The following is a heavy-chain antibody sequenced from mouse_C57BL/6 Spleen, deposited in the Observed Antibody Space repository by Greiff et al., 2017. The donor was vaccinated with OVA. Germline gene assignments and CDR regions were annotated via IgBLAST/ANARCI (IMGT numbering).Heavy chain of an antibody. CDR3: ARGGFAY. V-gene: IGHV5-17*01. CDR2: ISSGSSTI. CDR1: GFTFSDYG. J-gene: IGHJ3*01. Sequence: DVMLVESGGGLVKPGGSLKLSCAASGFTFSDYGMHWVRQAPEKGLEWVAYISSGSSTIYYADTVKGRFSISRDNAKNTLFLQMTSLRSEDTAMYYCARGGFAYWGQGTLVTVSA.